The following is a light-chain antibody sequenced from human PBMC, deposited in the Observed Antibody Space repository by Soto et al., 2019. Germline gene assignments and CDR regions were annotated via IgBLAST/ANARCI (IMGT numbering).Light chain of an antibody. J-gene: IGKJ2*01. CDR2: LGS. CDR3: LQGLQTPYT. Sequence: DIVMTQSPLSLVVTPGEPASISCRSSQSPMHSSGYNHLDWYLQKPGQSPQLLLFLGSYRASGVPDRFSGSGSGTDFTLKISRVEAEDVGLYYCLQGLQTPYTFGQGTKLEI. CDR1: QSPMHSSGYNH. V-gene: IGKV2-28*01.